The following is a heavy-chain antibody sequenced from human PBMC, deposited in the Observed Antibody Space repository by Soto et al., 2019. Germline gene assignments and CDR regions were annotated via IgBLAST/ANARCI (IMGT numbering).Heavy chain of an antibody. CDR2: INPLFRTP. CDR1: GGSFTTDS. D-gene: IGHD5-12*01. CDR3: AKGVASSD. V-gene: IGHV1-69*01. J-gene: IGHJ4*02. Sequence: QVHLVQSEAEVRKPGSSVKVSCKSSGGSFTTDSIIWVRQAPGQGLEWMGGINPLFRTPVYAQKFQGRVTISADESTSAAHLEVTGLTPEDTAVYFCAKGVASSDWGQGTPGTVSS.